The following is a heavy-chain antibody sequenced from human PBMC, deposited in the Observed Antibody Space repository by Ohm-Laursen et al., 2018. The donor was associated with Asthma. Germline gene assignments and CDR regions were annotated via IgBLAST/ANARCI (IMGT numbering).Heavy chain of an antibody. V-gene: IGHV3-30-3*01. CDR2: ISYDGSNK. CDR1: GFTFSSYA. CDR3: ARELPRARVNSGYGLGDY. J-gene: IGHJ4*02. D-gene: IGHD5-12*01. Sequence: SLRLSCAASGFTFSSYAMHWVRQAPGKGLEWVAVISYDGSNKYYADSVKGRFTISRDNSKNTLYLQMNSLRAEDTAVYYCARELPRARVNSGYGLGDYWGQGTLVTVSS.